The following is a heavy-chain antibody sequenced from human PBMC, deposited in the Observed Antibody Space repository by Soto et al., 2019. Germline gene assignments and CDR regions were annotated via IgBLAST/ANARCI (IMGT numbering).Heavy chain of an antibody. D-gene: IGHD4-17*01. CDR1: GFTFSSYA. J-gene: IGHJ1*01. V-gene: IGHV3-23*01. CDR2: FSGSGGST. Sequence: GGSLRLSCAASGFTFSSYAMSWVRQAPGKGLEWVSAFSGSGGSTYYADSVKGRFTISRDNSKNTLYLQMNSLRAEDTAVYYCAKLPLTTVTAEYFQHWGQGTLVTVSS. CDR3: AKLPLTTVTAEYFQH.